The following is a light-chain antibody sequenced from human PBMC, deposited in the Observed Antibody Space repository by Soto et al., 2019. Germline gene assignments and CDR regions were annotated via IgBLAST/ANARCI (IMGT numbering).Light chain of an antibody. CDR1: QSVNNN. V-gene: IGKV3-15*01. Sequence: ETLMTQSPASISVSLVARAPLSCRASQSVNNNLSWYQQKLGHAPRVLIYCACTMATGIPARCAGSGSGTEFLHTSTGQESDDSAVYYFQDYHTCPWTFGQGTKVEFK. J-gene: IGKJ1*01. CDR2: CAC. CDR3: QDYHTCPWT.